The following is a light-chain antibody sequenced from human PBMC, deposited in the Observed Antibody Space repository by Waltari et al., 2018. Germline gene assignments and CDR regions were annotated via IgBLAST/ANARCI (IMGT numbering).Light chain of an antibody. CDR1: DIGSQS. CDR2: FVS. Sequence: SYVLTQPHSVSVAPGKTARITCGGNDIGSQSVHWYQQKPGQAPVMVIFFVSDRPSGNSERFSGSKSGNTATLTISRVEAGDEADYFCQVWDGTSDQPVFGGGTKLTVL. CDR3: QVWDGTSDQPV. J-gene: IGLJ2*01. V-gene: IGLV3-21*04.